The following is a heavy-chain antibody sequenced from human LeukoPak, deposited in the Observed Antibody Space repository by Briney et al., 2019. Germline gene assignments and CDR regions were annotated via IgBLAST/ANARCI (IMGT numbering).Heavy chain of an antibody. CDR1: GYTFTAYY. Sequence: ASVNVSCTSSGYTFTAYYMHWVRQAPGQGLEWLGWINPNSGGTNYAQKFQGRVTMTRDTSISTAYMELSRLRSDDTAVYYCAISCSGGSCYSEGNYYMDVWAKGTTVTVSS. J-gene: IGHJ6*03. D-gene: IGHD2-15*01. CDR2: INPNSGGT. CDR3: AISCSGGSCYSEGNYYMDV. V-gene: IGHV1-2*02.